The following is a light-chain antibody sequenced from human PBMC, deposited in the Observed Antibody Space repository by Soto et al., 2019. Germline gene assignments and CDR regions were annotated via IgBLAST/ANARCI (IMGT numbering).Light chain of an antibody. V-gene: IGKV3-20*01. J-gene: IGKJ1*01. CDR3: QQYGGTPWT. CDR1: ESVSNNY. CDR2: GAS. Sequence: EIVLTESPGTLSLSPGERATLSCRARESVSNNYLAWYQQRPGQAPRLLIYGASIRATDSPGRFGGDGSGTDFIHSINRLEPEDSAVYYCQQYGGTPWTFGQGTKVDIK.